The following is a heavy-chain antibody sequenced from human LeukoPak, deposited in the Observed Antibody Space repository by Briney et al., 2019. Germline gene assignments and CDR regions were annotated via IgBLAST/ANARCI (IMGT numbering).Heavy chain of an antibody. CDR3: ARDNTIFGVVTYAFDI. CDR2: IPYDGSNK. CDR1: GFTFSSYA. J-gene: IGHJ3*02. Sequence: PGRSLRLSCAASGFTFSSYAMHWVRQAPGKGLEWVAVIPYDGSNKYYADSVKGRFTISRDNSKNTLYLQMNSLRAEDTAVYYCARDNTIFGVVTYAFDIWGQGTMVTVSS. V-gene: IGHV3-30*01. D-gene: IGHD3-3*01.